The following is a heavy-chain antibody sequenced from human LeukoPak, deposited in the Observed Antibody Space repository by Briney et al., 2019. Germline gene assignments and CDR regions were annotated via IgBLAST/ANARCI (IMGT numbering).Heavy chain of an antibody. V-gene: IGHV3-11*01. J-gene: IGHJ4*02. CDR3: AKDIIHGIQLPVN. CDR2: ISSSSSTI. Sequence: GGSLRLSCAASGFTFSDYYMSWIRQAPGKWLEWVSYISSSSSTIYYADSVKGRFTISRDNAKNSLYLQMNSLRAEDTALYYCAKDIIHGIQLPVNWGQGTLVTVSS. D-gene: IGHD5-18*01. CDR1: GFTFSDYY.